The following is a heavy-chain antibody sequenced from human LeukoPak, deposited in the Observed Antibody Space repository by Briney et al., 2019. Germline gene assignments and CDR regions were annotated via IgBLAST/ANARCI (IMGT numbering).Heavy chain of an antibody. CDR3: ARLLSSDWYKGAFDI. Sequence: PSETLSLTCTVSGASISSYYWSWIRQPPGKGLEWIAFMYYSGSTNYNPSLKSRVTISVDTSKNQFSLKLSSVTAADTAVYYCARLLSSDWYKGAFDIWGQGTMVTVSS. D-gene: IGHD6-19*01. J-gene: IGHJ3*02. CDR2: MYYSGST. V-gene: IGHV4-59*08. CDR1: GASISSYY.